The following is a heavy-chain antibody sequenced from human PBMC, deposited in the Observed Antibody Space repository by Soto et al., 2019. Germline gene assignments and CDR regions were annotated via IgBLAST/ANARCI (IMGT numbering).Heavy chain of an antibody. J-gene: IGHJ4*02. D-gene: IGHD1-26*01. CDR1: GSTFSNYD. CDR3: VREGYRGSYAAF. CDR2: ISFDGSKT. V-gene: IGHV3-30*03. Sequence: QVQLVQSGGGVVQPGRSLSLSCEASGSTFSNYDMDWVRQAPGKGLEWVAIISFDGSKTYYADSVKGRFTVSRDNSKNTLFLQMNRLRPDDTATYYCVREGYRGSYAAFWGQGSLVTVSS.